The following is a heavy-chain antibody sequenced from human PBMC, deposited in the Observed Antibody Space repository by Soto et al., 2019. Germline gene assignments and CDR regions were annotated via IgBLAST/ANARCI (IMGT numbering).Heavy chain of an antibody. J-gene: IGHJ4*02. V-gene: IGHV3-23*01. CDR3: ARAIGADFFDY. Sequence: VGSLRLSCIASGFTFSNYAMSWVRQAPGKGLEWVSTISDNGANAFIGDSMKDHFDISRDNSKNTVFLHLSTVRAEDTAIYYCARAIGADFFDYWGQGTPVTVSS. CDR2: ISDNGANA. CDR1: GFTFSNYA. D-gene: IGHD6-25*01.